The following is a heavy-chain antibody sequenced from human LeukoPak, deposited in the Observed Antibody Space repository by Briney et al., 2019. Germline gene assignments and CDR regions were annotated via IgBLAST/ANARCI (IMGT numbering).Heavy chain of an antibody. CDR1: GGTFSSYA. Sequence: ASVKVSCKASGGTFSSYAISWVRQAPGQGLEWMGGIIPIFGTANYAQKFQGRVTITTDESTSTAYMELSSLRSEDAAVYYCARGDLGLPGIFDYWGQGTLVTVSS. D-gene: IGHD2-21*01. CDR3: ARGDLGLPGIFDY. V-gene: IGHV1-69*05. CDR2: IIPIFGTA. J-gene: IGHJ4*02.